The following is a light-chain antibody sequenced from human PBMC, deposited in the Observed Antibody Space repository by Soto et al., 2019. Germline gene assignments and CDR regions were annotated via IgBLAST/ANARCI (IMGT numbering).Light chain of an antibody. V-gene: IGLV2-11*01. CDR1: SSDVGGYNY. Sequence: QSALTQPRSVSGSPGQSVTISCTGTSSDVGGYNYVSWYQHHPGKAPKLMIYDVSKRPSGVPDRFSGSKSGNTASLTISGLQAEDEADYYCCSYAGSHVLFGGGTQLTVL. CDR2: DVS. CDR3: CSYAGSHVL. J-gene: IGLJ2*01.